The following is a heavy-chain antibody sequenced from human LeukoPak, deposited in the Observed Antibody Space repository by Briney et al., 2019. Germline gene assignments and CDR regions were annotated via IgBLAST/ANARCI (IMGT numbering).Heavy chain of an antibody. J-gene: IGHJ4*02. Sequence: NPSETLSLTCTVSCGSISSGDYYWSGIRQPPGKGLEWIGYIYYSGSTYYNPSLKSRVTISVDTSKNQFSLKLSSVTAADTAVYYCARGVVPAATRIDYWGQGTLVTVSS. CDR2: IYYSGST. V-gene: IGHV4-30-4*08. CDR3: ARGVVPAATRIDY. D-gene: IGHD2-2*01. CDR1: CGSISSGDYY.